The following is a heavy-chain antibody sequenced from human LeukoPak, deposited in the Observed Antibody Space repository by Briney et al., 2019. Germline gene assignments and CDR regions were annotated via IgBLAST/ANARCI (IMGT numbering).Heavy chain of an antibody. CDR1: GFTFSSSA. Sequence: GGSLRLSCVASGFTFSSSAMNWVRQAPGKGLEWVSTITGSGDSTYYTDSVKGRFTISSDTSKNTLYLQMNSLGAEDTAIYYCAKHLIYGSGSSSYFNYWGQGTLVTVSS. CDR3: AKHLIYGSGSSSYFNY. V-gene: IGHV3-23*01. D-gene: IGHD3-10*01. CDR2: ITGSGDST. J-gene: IGHJ4*02.